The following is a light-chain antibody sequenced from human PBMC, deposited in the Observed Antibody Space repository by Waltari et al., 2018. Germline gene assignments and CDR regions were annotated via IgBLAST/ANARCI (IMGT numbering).Light chain of an antibody. V-gene: IGKV1-5*03. CDR3: QQYNSAPWT. Sequence: TCRASQSISSWLAWYQQKPGKAPKLLIYKASSLESGVPSRFSGSGSGTEFTLTISSLQPDDFATYDCQQYNSAPWTFGQGTKVEIK. CDR2: KAS. J-gene: IGKJ1*01. CDR1: QSISSW.